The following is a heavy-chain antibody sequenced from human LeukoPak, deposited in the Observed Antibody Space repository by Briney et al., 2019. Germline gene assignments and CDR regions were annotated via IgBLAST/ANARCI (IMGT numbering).Heavy chain of an antibody. D-gene: IGHD6-13*01. J-gene: IGHJ3*02. Sequence: SVKVSCKASGGTFSSYAISWVRQAPGQGLEWMGGIIPIFGTANYAQKFQGRVTITADESTSTAYMELSSLRSEDTAVYYCARPLPPAAAKDAFDIWGQGTMVTVSS. CDR2: IIPIFGTA. CDR3: ARPLPPAAAKDAFDI. CDR1: GGTFSSYA. V-gene: IGHV1-69*01.